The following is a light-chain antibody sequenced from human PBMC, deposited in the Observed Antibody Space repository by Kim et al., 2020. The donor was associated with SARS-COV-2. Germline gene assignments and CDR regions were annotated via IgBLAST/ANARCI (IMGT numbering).Light chain of an antibody. V-gene: IGLV2-14*03. Sequence: GQSITISCTGTSSDIGIYDYVSWYQQNPGKAPKLMIYDVLNRPSGLSNRFSGSKSGNTASLTISGLQAEDEADYYCSSYTSSSTWVFGGGTKVTVL. CDR1: SSDIGIYDY. CDR3: SSYTSSSTWV. CDR2: DVL. J-gene: IGLJ3*02.